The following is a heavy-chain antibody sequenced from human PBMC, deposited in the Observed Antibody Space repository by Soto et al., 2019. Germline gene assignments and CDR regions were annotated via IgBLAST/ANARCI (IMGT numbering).Heavy chain of an antibody. V-gene: IGHV3-64D*08. D-gene: IGHD6-6*01. CDR1: GFTFSSYA. Sequence: GGSLRLSCSASGFTFSSYAMHWVRQAPGKGLEYVSAISSNGGSTYYADSVKGRFTISRDNSKNTLYLQMSSLRAEDTAVYYCVSLRYSSSSSRNDYYYGIDVWGQGTTVTVSS. CDR3: VSLRYSSSSSRNDYYYGIDV. CDR2: ISSNGGST. J-gene: IGHJ6*02.